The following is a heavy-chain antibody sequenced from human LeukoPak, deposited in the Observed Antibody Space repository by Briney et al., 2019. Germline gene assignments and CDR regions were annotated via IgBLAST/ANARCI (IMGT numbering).Heavy chain of an antibody. D-gene: IGHD3-22*01. CDR1: GGSISNFY. Sequence: SETLSLTCTVSGGSISNFYWSWIRQPPGKGLEWIGYIYYSGSTNYNPSLEGRVTMSVDTSKNQFSLKMNSMTAADTAVYYCARDPRYYYDSSGYLDYWGQGTLVTVSS. CDR2: IYYSGST. CDR3: ARDPRYYYDSSGYLDY. V-gene: IGHV4-59*01. J-gene: IGHJ4*02.